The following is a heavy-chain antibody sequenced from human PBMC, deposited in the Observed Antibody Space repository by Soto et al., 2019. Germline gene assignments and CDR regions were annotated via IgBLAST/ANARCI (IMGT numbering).Heavy chain of an antibody. CDR2: IADSRDRT. D-gene: IGHD2-15*01. J-gene: IGHJ4*02. CDR1: GFTFRSYA. Sequence: EVQLLESGGGWVQPGGSLRLSCAASGFTFRSYAMSWVRQAPGKGLEWVSVIADSRDRTDYADSVNGRFTISRDNSKNTLYLQRHNLRAEDTATYYCAKGIDWGQGTRVTVSS. CDR3: AKGID. V-gene: IGHV3-23*01.